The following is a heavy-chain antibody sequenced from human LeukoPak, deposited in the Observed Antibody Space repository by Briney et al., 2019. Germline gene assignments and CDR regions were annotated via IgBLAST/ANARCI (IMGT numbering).Heavy chain of an antibody. CDR1: GYSISTGYY. V-gene: IGHV4-38-2*02. Sequence: SETLSLTCNVSGYSISTGYYCVWIRQPPGKGLEWIGSVYHRGNGYYNSSLKSRVTMSLDMSMNQFSLKLRSVTAADTAVYYCASRRSGMIGIDYWGQGTLVTVSS. J-gene: IGHJ4*02. CDR3: ASRRSGMIGIDY. CDR2: VYHRGNG. D-gene: IGHD2-21*01.